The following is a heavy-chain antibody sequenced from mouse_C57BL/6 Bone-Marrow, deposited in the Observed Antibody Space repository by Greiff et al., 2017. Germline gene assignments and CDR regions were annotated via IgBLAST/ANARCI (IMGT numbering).Heavy chain of an antibody. CDR2: IDPEDGET. J-gene: IGHJ2*01. CDR3: AIPGYFDC. CDR1: GFNIKDYY. Sequence: EVQGVESGAELVKPGASVKLSCTASGFNIKDYYMHWVKQRTEQGLEWIGRIDPEDGETKYDPKFKGKATITADTTSNTAYLQLSSLTSEDTAVSCCAIPGYFDCWGQGTTLTVSS. V-gene: IGHV14-2*01.